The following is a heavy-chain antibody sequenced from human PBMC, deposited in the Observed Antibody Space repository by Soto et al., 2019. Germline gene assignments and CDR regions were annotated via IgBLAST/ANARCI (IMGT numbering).Heavy chain of an antibody. D-gene: IGHD3-16*01. J-gene: IGHJ5*02. CDR1: GYTFINYG. CDR3: ARDGLRTNYSDP. V-gene: IGHV1-18*04. Sequence: QVQLVQSGAEMRKPGASVRVSCKPSGYTFINYGLSWVRQAPGQGLEWMGWISGYNGKANYALKLQGRVTLTTDSSTSTAYMELRSLRVDDTAVYYCARDGLRTNYSDPWGQGTLVSVSA. CDR2: ISGYNGKA.